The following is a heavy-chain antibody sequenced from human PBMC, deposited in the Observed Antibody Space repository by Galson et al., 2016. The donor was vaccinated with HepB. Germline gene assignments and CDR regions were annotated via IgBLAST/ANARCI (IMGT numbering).Heavy chain of an antibody. V-gene: IGHV3-21*01. CDR1: GFIFSSYN. Sequence: SLRLSCASSGFIFSSYNMNWVRQAPGNGLEWVSSISSSCRYLYYADSVKGRFTISRDNAENSLYLQMNSLRAEDTAVYYCARELDGRAFDIWGQGTMVTVSS. CDR3: ARELDGRAFDI. D-gene: IGHD5-24*01. J-gene: IGHJ3*02. CDR2: ISSSCRYL.